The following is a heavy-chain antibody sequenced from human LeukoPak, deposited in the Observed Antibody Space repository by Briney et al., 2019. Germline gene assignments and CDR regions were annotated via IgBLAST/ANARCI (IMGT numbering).Heavy chain of an antibody. CDR3: ARGPRGYSYGYGLY. J-gene: IGHJ4*02. V-gene: IGHV3-21*01. D-gene: IGHD5-18*01. CDR1: GFTFSSYS. CDR2: ISSSSSYI. Sequence: GGSLRLSCAASGFTFSSYSMNWVRQAPGKGLEWVSSISSSSSYIYYADSVKGRFTISRDNAKNSLYLQMNSLRAEDTAVYYCARGPRGYSYGYGLYWGQGTLVTVSS.